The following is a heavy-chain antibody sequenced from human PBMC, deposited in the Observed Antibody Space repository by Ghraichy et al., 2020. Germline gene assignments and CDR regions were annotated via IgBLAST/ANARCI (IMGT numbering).Heavy chain of an antibody. V-gene: IGHV4-34*01. J-gene: IGHJ4*02. D-gene: IGHD4-17*01. CDR3: AQTLTTSGYYFDY. CDR1: GGSFSGYY. Sequence: SETLSLTCAVYGGSFSGYYWSWIRQPPGKGLEWIGEINHSGSTNYNPSLKSRVTISVDTSKNQFSLKLSSVTAADTAVYYCAQTLTTSGYYFDYWGQGTLVTVSS. CDR2: INHSGST.